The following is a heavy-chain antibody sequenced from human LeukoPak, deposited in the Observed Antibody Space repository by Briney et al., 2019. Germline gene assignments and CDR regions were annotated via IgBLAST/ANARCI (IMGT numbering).Heavy chain of an antibody. CDR1: GGSVSSGSYY. CDR2: IYYSGST. CDR3: ARDSSGWTSYGMDV. D-gene: IGHD6-19*01. Sequence: PSETLSLTCTVSGGSVSSGSYYWSWIRQPPGKGLEWIGYIYYSGSTNYNPSLKSRVTISVDTSKNQSSLKLSSVTAADTAVYYCARDSSGWTSYGMDVWGQGTTVTVSS. J-gene: IGHJ6*02. V-gene: IGHV4-61*01.